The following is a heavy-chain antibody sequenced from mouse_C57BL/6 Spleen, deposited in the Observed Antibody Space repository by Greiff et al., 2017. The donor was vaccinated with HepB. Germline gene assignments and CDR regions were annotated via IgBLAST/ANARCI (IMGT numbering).Heavy chain of an antibody. D-gene: IGHD1-1*01. Sequence: QVQLQQSGTELVKPGASVKLSCKASGYTFTSYWMHWVKQRPGQGLEWIGNINPSNGGTNYNEKFKSKATLTVDKSSSTAYMQLSSLTSEDSAVYYCAPITTVVPYFDYWGQGTTLTVSS. CDR2: INPSNGGT. V-gene: IGHV1-53*01. J-gene: IGHJ2*01. CDR3: APITTVVPYFDY. CDR1: GYTFTSYW.